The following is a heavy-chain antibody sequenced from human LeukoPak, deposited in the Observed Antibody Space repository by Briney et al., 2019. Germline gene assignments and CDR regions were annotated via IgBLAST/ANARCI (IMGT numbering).Heavy chain of an antibody. J-gene: IGHJ4*02. CDR2: IRYDGSNK. D-gene: IGHD6-19*01. Sequence: GGSLRLSCAASGFTFSSYGMHWVRQAPGKGLEWVAFIRYDGSNKYYADSVKGRFTISRDNSKNTLYLQMNSLRAEDTAVYYCAKVAPGIAVAGTGFGYWGQGTLVTVSS. CDR3: AKVAPGIAVAGTGFGY. V-gene: IGHV3-30*02. CDR1: GFTFSSYG.